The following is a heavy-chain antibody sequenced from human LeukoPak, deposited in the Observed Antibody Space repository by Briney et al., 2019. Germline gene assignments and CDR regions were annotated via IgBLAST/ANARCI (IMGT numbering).Heavy chain of an antibody. J-gene: IGHJ4*02. V-gene: IGHV6-1*01. D-gene: IGHD5-12*01. CDR2: TYYRPKWYN. CDR1: GDSVASNSAA. CDR3: VRDVGFDFDY. Sequence: SQTLSLTCAISGDSVASNSAAWNWIRQSPSRGLEWLGRTYYRPKWYNDYALSVKSRITINPDTSKTQFSLQLNSMTPEDTAVYYCVRDVGFDFDYWGQGTLVTVSS.